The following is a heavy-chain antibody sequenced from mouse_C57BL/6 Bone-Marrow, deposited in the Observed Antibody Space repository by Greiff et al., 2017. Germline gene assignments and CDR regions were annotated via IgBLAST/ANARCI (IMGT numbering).Heavy chain of an antibody. CDR2: IYPRSGNT. V-gene: IGHV1-81*01. CDR1: GYTFTSYG. D-gene: IGHD1-1*01. Sequence: QVQLQQSGAELARPGASVKLSCKASGYTFTSYGISWVKQRSGQGLEWIGEIYPRSGNTYYNEKFKGKATLTADKSSSTAYMELRSLTSEDSAVYFCARWETTVVNCDYWGQGTTLTVSS. CDR3: ARWETTVVNCDY. J-gene: IGHJ2*01.